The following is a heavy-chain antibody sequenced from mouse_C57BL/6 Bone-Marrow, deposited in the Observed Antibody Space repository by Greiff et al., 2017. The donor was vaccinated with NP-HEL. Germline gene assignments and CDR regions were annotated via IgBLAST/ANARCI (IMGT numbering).Heavy chain of an antibody. Sequence: EVQLVESGGGLVQPGGSLSLSCAASGFTFTDYYMSWVRQPPGKALEWLGFIRNKANGYTTEYSASVKGRFTISRDNSQSILYLQMNALRAEDSATYYCARNYYGSFDVWGTGTTVTVSS. V-gene: IGHV7-3*01. CDR2: IRNKANGYTT. CDR3: ARNYYGSFDV. J-gene: IGHJ1*03. CDR1: GFTFTDYY.